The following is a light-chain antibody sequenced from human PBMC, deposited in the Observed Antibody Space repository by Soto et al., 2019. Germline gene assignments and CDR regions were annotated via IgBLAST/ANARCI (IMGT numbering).Light chain of an antibody. Sequence: AIQMTQSPSSRSASVGDRVTITCRASQGIRNDLHWFQQKPGKAPRLLIYAASHLQNGVPSRFSGGGSGTDFSLTISSLQPEDFATYYCLQDYNFRTFGQGTKVDI. J-gene: IGKJ1*01. CDR3: LQDYNFRT. CDR1: QGIRND. CDR2: AAS. V-gene: IGKV1-6*01.